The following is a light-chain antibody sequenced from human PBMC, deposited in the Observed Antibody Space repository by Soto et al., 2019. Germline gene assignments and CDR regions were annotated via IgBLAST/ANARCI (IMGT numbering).Light chain of an antibody. CDR3: QQYSSSWT. CDR2: VTS. CDR1: QSISSNF. V-gene: IGKV3-20*01. Sequence: EIVLTQSPGTLSLSPGQRATLSCRASQSISSNFLAWYQQKPGQAPRLLIYVTSSRATGIPGRFSGSGSGTDFTLTISRLEPEDFAVYYCQQYSSSWTFGQGTKVDIK. J-gene: IGKJ1*01.